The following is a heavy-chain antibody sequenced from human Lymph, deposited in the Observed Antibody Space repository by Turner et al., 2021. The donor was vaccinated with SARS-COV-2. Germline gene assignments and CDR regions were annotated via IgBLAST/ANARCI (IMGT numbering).Heavy chain of an antibody. CDR2: ISYDGSDK. CDR3: ARDRDSSGWVDY. CDR1: GFTFSSYA. V-gene: IGHV3-30*04. J-gene: IGHJ4*02. D-gene: IGHD3-22*01. Sequence: QVQRVESGGGVVQPGRSLSLSWAASGFTFSSYARHWVRQAPGKGLECVAFISYDGSDKYYADSVKGRFTFSRDNSKNTLYLQMNSLRAEDTAVYYCARDRDSSGWVDYWGQGTLVTVSS.